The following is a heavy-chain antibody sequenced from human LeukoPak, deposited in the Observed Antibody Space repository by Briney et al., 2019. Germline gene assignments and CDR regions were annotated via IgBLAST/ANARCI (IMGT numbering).Heavy chain of an antibody. J-gene: IGHJ5*02. D-gene: IGHD6-6*01. CDR3: ARGPARLYNWFDP. Sequence: KAGGSLRLSCAASGFTFSSYSMNWVRQAPGKGLEWVSSISSSSSYIYYADSVKGRFTISRDNAKNSLYLQMNSLRAEDTAVYYCARGPARLYNWFDPWGQGTLVTVSS. CDR1: GFTFSSYS. CDR2: ISSSSSYI. V-gene: IGHV3-21*01.